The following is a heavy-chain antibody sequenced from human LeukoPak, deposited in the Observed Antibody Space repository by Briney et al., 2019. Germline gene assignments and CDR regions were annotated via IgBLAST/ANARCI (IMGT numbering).Heavy chain of an antibody. D-gene: IGHD2-2*02. V-gene: IGHV3-21*01. Sequence: PGGSLRLSCAASGFTFSSYSMNWVRQAPGKGLGWVSSISSSSSYIYYADSVKGRFTISRDNAKNSLYLQMNSLRAEDTAVYYCARGYCSSTSCYMRFRYYYYGMDVWGQGTTVTVSS. CDR1: GFTFSSYS. CDR2: ISSSSSYI. J-gene: IGHJ6*02. CDR3: ARGYCSSTSCYMRFRYYYYGMDV.